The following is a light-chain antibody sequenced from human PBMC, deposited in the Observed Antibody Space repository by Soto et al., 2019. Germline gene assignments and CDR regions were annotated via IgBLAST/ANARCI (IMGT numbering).Light chain of an antibody. J-gene: IGLJ3*02. Sequence: QSVLTQPASVSGSPGQSITISCTGTSSDVGRYNYVSWYQQHPGKAPKLIIYDVSYRPSGVSDRFSGSKSGNTASLTISGLQAEDEADYYCSSYTGSSTSFGGGPMLTVL. V-gene: IGLV2-14*01. CDR1: SSDVGRYNY. CDR3: SSYTGSSTS. CDR2: DVS.